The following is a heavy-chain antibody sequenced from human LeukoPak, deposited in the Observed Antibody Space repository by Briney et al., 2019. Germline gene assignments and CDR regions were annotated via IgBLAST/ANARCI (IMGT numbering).Heavy chain of an antibody. CDR2: IFYSGST. V-gene: IGHV4-39*01. CDR1: GGSISNSDYY. CDR3: ARHRLNSYYASSASRSKGWYFDL. J-gene: IGHJ2*01. Sequence: SETLSLTCTVSGGSISNSDYYWGWVRQPPGKGLEWIGCIFYSGSTYYNPSLKNRLAMSVDSSKNQFSLRLSSMTAADTAVYYCARHRLNSYYASSASRSKGWYFDLWGRGTLVTVSS. D-gene: IGHD3-22*01.